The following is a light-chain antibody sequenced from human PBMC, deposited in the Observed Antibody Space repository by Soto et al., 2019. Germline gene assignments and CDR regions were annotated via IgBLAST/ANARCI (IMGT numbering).Light chain of an antibody. Sequence: DIQMTQSPSTLSASVGDRVTITCRASQSIGDSLAWYQQKPGKAPYLLISDVSSLERGVPSRFSGSGSETEFTLTISSLQPDDFATYYCQHYNSYSEAFGQGTKVDIK. CDR3: QHYNSYSEA. V-gene: IGKV1-5*01. CDR1: QSIGDS. J-gene: IGKJ1*01. CDR2: DVS.